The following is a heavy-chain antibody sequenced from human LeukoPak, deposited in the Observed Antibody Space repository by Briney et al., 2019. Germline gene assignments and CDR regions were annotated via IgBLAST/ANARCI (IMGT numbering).Heavy chain of an antibody. V-gene: IGHV4-59*12. CDR1: GGSISSYF. CDR2: VYYSGST. D-gene: IGHD2-2*01. J-gene: IGHJ4*02. CDR3: ARDFEGCSSTSCLRYFDY. Sequence: SETLSLTCTVSGGSISSYFWSWIRQPPGKGLEWIGYVYYSGSTSYNPSLKSRVTISVDTSKNQFSLKLSSVTAADTAVYYCARDFEGCSSTSCLRYFDYWGQGTLVTVSS.